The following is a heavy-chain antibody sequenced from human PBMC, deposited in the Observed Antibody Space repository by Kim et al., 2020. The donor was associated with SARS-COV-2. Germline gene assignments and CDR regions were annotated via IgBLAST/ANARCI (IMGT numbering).Heavy chain of an antibody. J-gene: IGHJ2*01. CDR3: ARHQTDSSGWY. CDR2: AYYIGNT. Sequence: SETLSLTCTVSGGSLSSSSYYWGCIRQPPGKGLEWIGTAYYIGNTYYNPSLQSRVTIAVYTSKNQFSLKLGSVTAADTAFYYCARHQTDSSGWY. D-gene: IGHD6-19*01. CDR1: GGSLSSSSYY. V-gene: IGHV4-39*01.